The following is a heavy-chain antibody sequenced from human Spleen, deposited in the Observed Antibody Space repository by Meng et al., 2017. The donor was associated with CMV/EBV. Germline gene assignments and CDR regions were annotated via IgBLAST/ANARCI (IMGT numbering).Heavy chain of an antibody. J-gene: IGHJ4*02. Sequence: QVQLVGSGGGVVQPGRSLRLSCAASGFTFSSYAMHWVRQAPGKGLEWVAVISYDGSNKYYADSVKGRFTISRDNSKNTLYLQMNSLRAEDTAVYYCAGITMVTPGEGDYWGQGTLVTVSS. CDR1: GFTFSSYA. CDR2: ISYDGSNK. D-gene: IGHD3-10*01. V-gene: IGHV3-30-3*01. CDR3: AGITMVTPGEGDY.